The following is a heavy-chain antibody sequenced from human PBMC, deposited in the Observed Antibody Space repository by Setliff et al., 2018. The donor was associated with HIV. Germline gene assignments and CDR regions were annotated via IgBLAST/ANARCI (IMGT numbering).Heavy chain of an antibody. Sequence: SETLSLTCSVSGGSISSGHYFWSWIRQPAGKGLEWIGRISTSGSTNYNPSLKSRVAISIDTSENQLSLRLTSVTAADTAVYYCAKCAGFYGDYTFDHWGQGRQVTVSS. CDR2: ISTSGST. CDR1: GGSISSGHYF. J-gene: IGHJ4*02. CDR3: AKCAGFYGDYTFDH. V-gene: IGHV4-61*02. D-gene: IGHD4-17*01.